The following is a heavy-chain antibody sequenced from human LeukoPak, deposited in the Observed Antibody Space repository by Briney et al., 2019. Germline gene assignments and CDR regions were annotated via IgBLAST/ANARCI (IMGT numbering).Heavy chain of an antibody. V-gene: IGHV3-30*18. D-gene: IGHD3-22*01. CDR1: GFTFSSYG. J-gene: IGHJ4*02. Sequence: GRSLRLSCAASGFTFSSYGMHWVRQAPGKGLEWVAVISYDGSHKYYADSVKGRFTFSRDNSKNTLYLQMNSLRAEDTAVYYCAKDANSSAYYRPYYFDYWGQGTLVTVSS. CDR2: ISYDGSHK. CDR3: AKDANSSAYYRPYYFDY.